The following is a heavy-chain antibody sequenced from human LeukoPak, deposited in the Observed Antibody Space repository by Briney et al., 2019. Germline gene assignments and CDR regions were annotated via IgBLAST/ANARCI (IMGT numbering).Heavy chain of an antibody. D-gene: IGHD1-26*01. CDR1: GFTFSSYG. Sequence: TGGSLRLSCAASGFTFSSYGMHWVRQAPGTGLEWVAVIWYDGSNKYYADSVKGRFTISRDNSKNTLYLQMNSLRAEDTAVYYCAKGGWELIDYWGQETLVTVSS. CDR3: AKGGWELIDY. CDR2: IWYDGSNK. J-gene: IGHJ4*02. V-gene: IGHV3-33*06.